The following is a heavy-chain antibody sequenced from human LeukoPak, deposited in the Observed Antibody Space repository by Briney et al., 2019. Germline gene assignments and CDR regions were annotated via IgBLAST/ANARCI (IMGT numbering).Heavy chain of an antibody. V-gene: IGHV4-61*01. Sequence: SETLSLTCTVSGGSISSGNYYWNWIRQPPGKGLECIGYIHYSGSIYYNPSLKSRVTMSVDTSKNQFSLNLSSVTAVDTAVYYCARTAYSGSSPIDYWGQGTLVTVSS. J-gene: IGHJ4*02. CDR3: ARTAYSGSSPIDY. D-gene: IGHD1-26*01. CDR2: IHYSGSI. CDR1: GGSISSGNYY.